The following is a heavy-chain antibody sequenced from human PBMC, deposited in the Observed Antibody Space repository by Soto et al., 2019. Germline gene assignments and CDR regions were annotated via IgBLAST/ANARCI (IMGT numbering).Heavy chain of an antibody. J-gene: IGHJ4*02. D-gene: IGHD3-3*01. V-gene: IGHV3-11*06. CDR1: GFTFSDYY. CDR2: ISSSSSYT. Sequence: QVQLVESGGGLVKPGGSLRLSCAASGFTFSDYYMSWIRQAPGKGLEWVSYISSSSSYTNYADSVKGRFTISRDNAKNSLYLQMNSLRAEDTAVYYCARDGRDYDFWSGSPAGGIDYWGQGTLVTVSS. CDR3: ARDGRDYDFWSGSPAGGIDY.